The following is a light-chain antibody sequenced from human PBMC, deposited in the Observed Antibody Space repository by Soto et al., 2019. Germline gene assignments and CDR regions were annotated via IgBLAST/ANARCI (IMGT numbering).Light chain of an antibody. Sequence: QSALTQPASVSGSPGQSSTISCTGTSSDVGGYNYVSWYQQHPGKAPQLMIYEVSHRPSGVSNRFSGSKSGNTASLTISGLQAEDEADYYCSSYTSSSTRVFGGGTKRTVL. CDR3: SSYTSSSTRV. CDR2: EVS. CDR1: SSDVGGYNY. J-gene: IGLJ3*02. V-gene: IGLV2-14*01.